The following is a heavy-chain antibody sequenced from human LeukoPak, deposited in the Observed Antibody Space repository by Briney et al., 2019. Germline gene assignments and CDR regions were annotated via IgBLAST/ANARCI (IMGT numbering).Heavy chain of an antibody. V-gene: IGHV3-33*01. CDR1: GFTFSSYG. CDR3: AREIGCSGGSCYLNWFDP. D-gene: IGHD2-15*01. CDR2: IWYDGSNK. Sequence: GGTLRLSCAPSGFTFSSYGMQCVRQAPGKGLEWVAVIWYDGSNKYYADSAKGRFTISRDNSKNTLYLQMNSLRAEETAVYYCAREIGCSGGSCYLNWFDPWGQGTLVTVS. J-gene: IGHJ5*02.